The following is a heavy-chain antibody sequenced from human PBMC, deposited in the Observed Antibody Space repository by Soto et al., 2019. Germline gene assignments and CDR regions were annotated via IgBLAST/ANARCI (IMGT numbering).Heavy chain of an antibody. CDR1: GFTFSNYA. Sequence: QSVGSLRLSCGASGFTFSNYAMSWVRQAPGKGLDWVSAISGSGGSTYYADSVKGRFTISRDDSKNTLYLQMNSLRAEDTAVYYCAKGPRYCSSTSCYTDYWGQGTLVTVSS. CDR3: AKGPRYCSSTSCYTDY. J-gene: IGHJ4*02. CDR2: ISGSGGST. V-gene: IGHV3-23*01. D-gene: IGHD2-2*02.